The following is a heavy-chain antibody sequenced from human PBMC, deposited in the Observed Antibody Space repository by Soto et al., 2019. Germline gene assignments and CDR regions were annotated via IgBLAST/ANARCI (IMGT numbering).Heavy chain of an antibody. CDR3: ARESTPHIGYCTHGLCYNDY. D-gene: IGHD2-8*01. Sequence: GGSLRLSCAASGFTFTSYAMSWVRQAPGKGLEWVSAISSSADSSYYTDSVQGRFTISRDNSKNTLSLQMNSLRAEDTAVYYCARESTPHIGYCTHGLCYNDYWGQGTLVTVSS. J-gene: IGHJ4*02. CDR2: ISSSADSS. CDR1: GFTFTSYA. V-gene: IGHV3-23*01.